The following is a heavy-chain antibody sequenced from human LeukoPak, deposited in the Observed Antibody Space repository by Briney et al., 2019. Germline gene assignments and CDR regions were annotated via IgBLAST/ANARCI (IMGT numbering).Heavy chain of an antibody. D-gene: IGHD2/OR15-2a*01. CDR3: ARAQILNYYYYMDV. V-gene: IGHV3-21*01. CDR2: ISSSSSYI. Sequence: GGSLRLSCAASGFTFSSYSMNWVRQAPGKGLEWVSSISSSSSYIYYADSVKGRFTISRDNAKNSLYLQMNSLRAEDTAVYYCARAQILNYYYYMDVWGKGTTVTVSS. CDR1: GFTFSSYS. J-gene: IGHJ6*03.